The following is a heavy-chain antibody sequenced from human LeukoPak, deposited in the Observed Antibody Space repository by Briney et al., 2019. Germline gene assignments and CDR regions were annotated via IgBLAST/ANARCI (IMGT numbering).Heavy chain of an antibody. Sequence: SETLSLTCAVYGGSFSGYYWSWIRQPPGKGLEWIGEINHSGSTNYNPSLKSRVTISVDTSKNQFSLKLSSVTAADTAVYYCASSLAAAGTGHRDYWGQGTLVTASS. D-gene: IGHD6-13*01. CDR2: INHSGST. CDR1: GGSFSGYY. CDR3: ASSLAAAGTGHRDY. V-gene: IGHV4-34*01. J-gene: IGHJ4*02.